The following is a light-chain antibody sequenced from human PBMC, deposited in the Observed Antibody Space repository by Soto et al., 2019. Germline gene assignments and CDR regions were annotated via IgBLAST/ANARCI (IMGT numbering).Light chain of an antibody. V-gene: IGKV3-15*01. Sequence: EIVMTQSPATLSVPPGERATLSCRASQSVSSNLAWYQQKPVQAPRVLIYAASTRATGIPARFSGSGSGTAFTLTIGSLQSEDFAVYYCQQYTNWPLTFGGGTKVEIK. CDR2: AAS. J-gene: IGKJ4*01. CDR3: QQYTNWPLT. CDR1: QSVSSN.